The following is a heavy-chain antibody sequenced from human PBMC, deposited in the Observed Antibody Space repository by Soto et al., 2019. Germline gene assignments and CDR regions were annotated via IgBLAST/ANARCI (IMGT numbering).Heavy chain of an antibody. J-gene: IGHJ6*02. CDR1: GFTFSTYG. CDR2: VSARGGDT. D-gene: IGHD3-10*01. CDR3: AKSSYRAHYYGMDV. V-gene: IGHV3-23*01. Sequence: EVQLLESGGGLVQPGGSLRLSCAASGFTFSTYGMNWVRQAPGKGLEWVAGVSARGGDTSYADSVKGRFTISRDNSKDTLYVQMKSLIAEDTALYYCAKSSYRAHYYGMDVWGQGTTVTVFS.